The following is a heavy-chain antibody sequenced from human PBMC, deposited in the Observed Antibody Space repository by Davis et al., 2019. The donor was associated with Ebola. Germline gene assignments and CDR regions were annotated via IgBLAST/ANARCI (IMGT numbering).Heavy chain of an antibody. J-gene: IGHJ4*02. CDR2: ITNGGSTN. CDR1: GFSFNSYT. CDR3: ARGRWNYAMDY. V-gene: IGHV3-48*02. D-gene: IGHD1-7*01. Sequence: GESLKISCIASGFSFNSYTMNWVRQAPGKGLEWLSYITNGGSTNSYADSVKGRFTVSRDNAKNSLFLQMNSLGDEDTAVYYCARGRWNYAMDYWGLGTLVIVSS.